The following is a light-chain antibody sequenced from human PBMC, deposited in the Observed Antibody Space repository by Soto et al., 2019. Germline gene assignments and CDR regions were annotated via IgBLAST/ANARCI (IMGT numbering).Light chain of an antibody. J-gene: IGKJ1*01. V-gene: IGKV3-20*01. CDR1: QSVSSSY. CDR3: QQYFISRT. CDR2: GAS. Sequence: IVLTQSPGTLSLAPGERATLSLRASQSVSSSYLAWYQQKPGQDPRLLIYGASSRATGIPDRFSGSGSGTDFTLTISRLEPEDFAVYYCQQYFISRTFGQGNKGDIK.